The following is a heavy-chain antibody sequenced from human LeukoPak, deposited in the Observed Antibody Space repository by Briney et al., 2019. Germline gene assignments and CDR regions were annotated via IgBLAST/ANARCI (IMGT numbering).Heavy chain of an antibody. J-gene: IGHJ4*02. D-gene: IGHD1-26*01. Sequence: PGGSLRLSCAASGFTLSRYGIHWVRQAPGKGLEWVAVISYDGSSKYYGDSVKGRFTITRDNSQNTQYLQMNSLRVEDTAVYYCARDISGKYTFDYWGQGTLVTVSS. CDR2: ISYDGSSK. CDR1: GFTLSRYG. CDR3: ARDISGKYTFDY. V-gene: IGHV3-30*03.